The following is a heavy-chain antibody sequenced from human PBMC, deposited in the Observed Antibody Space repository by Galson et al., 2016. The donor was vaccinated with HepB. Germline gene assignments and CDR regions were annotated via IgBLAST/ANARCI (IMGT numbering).Heavy chain of an antibody. J-gene: IGHJ4*02. D-gene: IGHD6-19*01. CDR3: ARDGYTSGWRTNDY. V-gene: IGHV1-3*01. Sequence: SVKVSCKASGYTFTTYAMHWVRQAPGQRLEWMGWINAGNGNTKYSQKFQGRVTISRDTSASTAYMELSSLRFEDTAVYYCARDGYTSGWRTNDYWGQGTLVTVSS. CDR2: INAGNGNT. CDR1: GYTFTTYA.